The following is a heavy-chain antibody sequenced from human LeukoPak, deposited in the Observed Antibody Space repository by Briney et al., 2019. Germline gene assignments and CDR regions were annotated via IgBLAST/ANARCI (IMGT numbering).Heavy chain of an antibody. J-gene: IGHJ4*02. D-gene: IGHD2-2*01. CDR3: ARDRMGDCATTSCYLAY. CDR1: GYTFTAYY. Sequence: ASVKVSCKASGYTFTAYYLHWVRQAPGQGLEWMGWINPNSGDTNYAQKFQGRVTMTRDTSITTAYMELSRLTSDDTAIYYCARDRMGDCATTSCYLAYWGQGTLVTVTS. V-gene: IGHV1-2*02. CDR2: INPNSGDT.